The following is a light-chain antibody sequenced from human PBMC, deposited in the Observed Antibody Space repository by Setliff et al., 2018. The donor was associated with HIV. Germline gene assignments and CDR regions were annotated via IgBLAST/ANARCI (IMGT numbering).Light chain of an antibody. CDR2: EIT. V-gene: IGLV2-8*01. CDR1: SSDIGGYSY. CDR3: NSYTHSNSFV. Sequence: QSVLTQPPSASGSPGQSVTISCTGTSSDIGGYSYVSWYQQHPGKAPKLLIYEITKRLSGVPDRFSGSKSGNTASLTVSGLQAEDEGDYYCNSYTHSNSFVFGTGTKVTVL. J-gene: IGLJ1*01.